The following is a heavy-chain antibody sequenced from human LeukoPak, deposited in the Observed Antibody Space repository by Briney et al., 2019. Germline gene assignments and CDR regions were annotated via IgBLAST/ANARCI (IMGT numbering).Heavy chain of an antibody. D-gene: IGHD4-17*01. Sequence: GRSLRLSCATSGLTFEDYAMHWVRQAPGKGLEWVSGISWNSGSIGYADSVKGRFTISRDNAKNSLYLQMNSLRAEDTAVYYCTREAPTTVTTLDYWGRGTLVTVSS. V-gene: IGHV3-9*01. CDR3: TREAPTTVTTLDY. CDR2: ISWNSGSI. J-gene: IGHJ4*02. CDR1: GLTFEDYA.